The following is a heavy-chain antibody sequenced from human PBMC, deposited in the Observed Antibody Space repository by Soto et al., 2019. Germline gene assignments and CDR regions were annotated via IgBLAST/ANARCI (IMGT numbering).Heavy chain of an antibody. V-gene: IGHV4-59*01. Sequence: LSLTCTVSGGSISSYYWNWIRQPPGKGLEWIGYIYYSGSTNYNPSLKSRVTISVDTSKNQFSLKLSSVTAADTAVYYCARQWFFDYWGQGTLVTVSP. CDR3: ARQWFFDY. D-gene: IGHD3-22*01. J-gene: IGHJ4*02. CDR1: GGSISSYY. CDR2: IYYSGST.